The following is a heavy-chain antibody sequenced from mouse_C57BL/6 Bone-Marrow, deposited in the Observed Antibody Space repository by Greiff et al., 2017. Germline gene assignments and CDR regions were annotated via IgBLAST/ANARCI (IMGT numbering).Heavy chain of an antibody. Sequence: EVQLQQSGAELVRPGASVKLSCTASGFNIKDDYMHWVKQRPEQGLEWIGWIDPENGDTEYASKFQGKATITADTSSNTAYLQLSSLTSEDTAVYYCTTVHYYGSSHWYFDVRGTGTTVTVSS. D-gene: IGHD1-1*01. CDR1: GFNIKDDY. J-gene: IGHJ1*03. CDR2: IDPENGDT. CDR3: TTVHYYGSSHWYFDV. V-gene: IGHV14-4*01.